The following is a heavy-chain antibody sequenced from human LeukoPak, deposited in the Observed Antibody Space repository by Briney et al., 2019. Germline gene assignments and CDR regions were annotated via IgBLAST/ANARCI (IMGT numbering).Heavy chain of an antibody. Sequence: PGGSLRLSCAASGFTFSDYAMSWVRQTPGKGLEWVSTISNSGGGTYYADSVKGRFTISRDNSKNTLYLQMNSLRAEDTAVYYCARDWVAEVVVPAADYYGMDVWGQGTTVTVSS. V-gene: IGHV3-23*01. CDR2: ISNSGGGT. J-gene: IGHJ6*02. CDR3: ARDWVAEVVVPAADYYGMDV. CDR1: GFTFSDYA. D-gene: IGHD2-2*01.